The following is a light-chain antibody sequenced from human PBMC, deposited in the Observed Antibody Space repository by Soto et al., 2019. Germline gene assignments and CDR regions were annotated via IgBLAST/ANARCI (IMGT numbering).Light chain of an antibody. CDR2: DAS. J-gene: IGKJ4*01. CDR3: QQRFTWPLT. V-gene: IGKV3-11*01. Sequence: PGERATLSCRASQSVSSYLAWYQQKPGQAPRLLIYDASNRATGIPARFTGSGSGTDFTLTISSLEPEDFAVYYCQQRFTWPLTFGGGTKVEIK. CDR1: QSVSSY.